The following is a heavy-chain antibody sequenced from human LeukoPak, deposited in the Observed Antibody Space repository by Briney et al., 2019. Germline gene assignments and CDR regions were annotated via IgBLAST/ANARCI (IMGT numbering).Heavy chain of an antibody. J-gene: IGHJ5*02. CDR1: GGSISSSSYY. V-gene: IGHV4-39*07. Sequence: SETLSLTCTVSGGSISSSSYYWGWIRQPPGKGLEWIGSIYYSGSTYYNPSLKSRVTISVDTSKNQFSLKLSSVTAADTAVYYCAREYWFDPWGQGTLVTVSS. CDR2: IYYSGST. CDR3: AREYWFDP.